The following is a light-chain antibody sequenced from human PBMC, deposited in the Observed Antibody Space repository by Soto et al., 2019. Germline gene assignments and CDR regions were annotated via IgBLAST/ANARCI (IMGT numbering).Light chain of an antibody. CDR2: EGS. V-gene: IGLV2-23*01. J-gene: IGLJ2*01. Sequence: QSVLSLPGYAFGSPWAPNPITLTVTSIDVGSYKLVSWYQQHPGKAPKLIIYEGSKRPPWVSSRFSDSTSGNTASLTISGLQAEDEAEYYCCSYAGSSTLFGGGTKVTVL. CDR3: CSYAGSSTL. CDR1: SIDVGSYKL.